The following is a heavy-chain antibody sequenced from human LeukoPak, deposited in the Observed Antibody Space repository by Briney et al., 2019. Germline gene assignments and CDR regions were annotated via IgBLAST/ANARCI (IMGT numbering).Heavy chain of an antibody. D-gene: IGHD1-14*01. CDR3: ARAETASRGFDV. Sequence: GGSLRLSCAASGFTFDDYDFSWVRQAPGKGLEWVSRINWNADDTGYADSVKGRFTISRDNAKNSLYLQVSSLRAEDTAFYYCARAETASRGFDVWGQGTMVTVSS. V-gene: IGHV3-20*04. J-gene: IGHJ3*01. CDR1: GFTFDDYD. CDR2: INWNADDT.